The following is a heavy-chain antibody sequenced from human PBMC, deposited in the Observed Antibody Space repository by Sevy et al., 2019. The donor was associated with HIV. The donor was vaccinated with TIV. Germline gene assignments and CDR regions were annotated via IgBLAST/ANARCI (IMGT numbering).Heavy chain of an antibody. CDR3: ARDPGYCSGGSCYSLFRRVWYYGMDV. D-gene: IGHD2-15*01. Sequence: SETLSLTCTVSGGSISSYYWSWIRQPPGKGLEWIGYIYYSGSTNYNPPLKSRVTISVDTSKNQFSLKLSSVTAADTAVYYCARDPGYCSGGSCYSLFRRVWYYGMDVWGQGTTVTVSS. V-gene: IGHV4-59*01. J-gene: IGHJ6*02. CDR2: IYYSGST. CDR1: GGSISSYY.